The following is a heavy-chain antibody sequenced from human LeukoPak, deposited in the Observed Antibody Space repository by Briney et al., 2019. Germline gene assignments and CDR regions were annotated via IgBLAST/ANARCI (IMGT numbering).Heavy chain of an antibody. Sequence: GESLKISCKGSGYTFTTYWITWVRQMPGKGLEWMGRIDPSDSYTNYSPSFRGQVTISADKSISTAYLQWSSLKASDTAMYYCARQEIGGYDFLRWFDPWGQGTLVSVSS. J-gene: IGHJ5*02. V-gene: IGHV5-10-1*04. CDR1: GYTFTTYW. CDR2: IDPSDSYT. D-gene: IGHD5-12*01. CDR3: ARQEIGGYDFLRWFDP.